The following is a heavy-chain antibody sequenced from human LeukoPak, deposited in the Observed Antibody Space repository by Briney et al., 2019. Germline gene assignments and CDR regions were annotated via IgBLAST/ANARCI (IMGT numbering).Heavy chain of an antibody. CDR3: AREWDIGSYSGTNPLAY. J-gene: IGHJ4*02. D-gene: IGHD1-26*01. CDR2: ISFDGSNK. Sequence: GSLRLSCAASGFAFSSYSMHWVRQAPGKGLEWVALISFDGSNKYSADSMKGRFTISRDNFKNTLYLQMNGLRSEDTAVYYCAREWDIGSYSGTNPLAYWGQGTLVTVSS. CDR1: GFAFSSYS. V-gene: IGHV3-30-3*01.